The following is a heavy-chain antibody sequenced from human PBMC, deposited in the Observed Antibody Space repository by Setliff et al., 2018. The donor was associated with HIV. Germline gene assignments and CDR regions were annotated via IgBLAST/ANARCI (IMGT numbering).Heavy chain of an antibody. CDR1: GGSISSGDYY. CDR2: IYYSGST. Sequence: SETLSLTCTVSGGSISSGDYYWSWIRQPPGKGLEWIGYIYYSGSTYYNPSLKSRVTISVDTSKNQFSLKLSSVTAADTAVYHCARVGDSRSTYGMDVWGQGTTVTVSS. J-gene: IGHJ6*02. CDR3: ARVGDSRSTYGMDV. V-gene: IGHV4-30-4*02. D-gene: IGHD6-13*01.